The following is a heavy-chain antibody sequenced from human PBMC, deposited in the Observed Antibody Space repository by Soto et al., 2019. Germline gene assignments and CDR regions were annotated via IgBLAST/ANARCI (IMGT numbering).Heavy chain of an antibody. Sequence: QVQLQESGPGLVKPSQTLSLTCTVSGGSISSGDYYWSWIRQPPGKGLEWIGYIYYSGSTYYNPSLKRRVTIAVDTSKNQFSLKLSSVTAADTAVYYCARGDCSSTSCYMGLIDNWFDPWGQGTLVTVSS. V-gene: IGHV4-30-4*01. J-gene: IGHJ5*02. CDR1: GGSISSGDYY. D-gene: IGHD2-2*02. CDR2: IYYSGST. CDR3: ARGDCSSTSCYMGLIDNWFDP.